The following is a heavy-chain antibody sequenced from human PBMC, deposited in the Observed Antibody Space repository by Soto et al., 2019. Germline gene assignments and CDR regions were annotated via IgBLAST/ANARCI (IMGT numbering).Heavy chain of an antibody. V-gene: IGHV3-33*01. CDR1: GFTFSSYG. J-gene: IGHJ6*03. CDR2: IWYDGSLK. Sequence: QVQLVESGGGVVQPGRSLRLSCAASGFTFSSYGMHWVRQAPGKGLEWVANIWYDGSLKYYVESVKGRFTIARDNSTNTLYMDMKSLRAEDTAVYYCAREGYYWHHMDVWGKETTVTVSS. CDR3: AREGYYWHHMDV.